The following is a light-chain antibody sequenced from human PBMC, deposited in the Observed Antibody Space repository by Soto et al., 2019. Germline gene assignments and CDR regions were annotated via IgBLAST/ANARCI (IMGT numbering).Light chain of an antibody. V-gene: IGLV2-14*03. Sequence: QLVLTQPASVSGSPGQSITISCTGTGSDVGAYNYVSWYQQQPGKAPKLLIYGVSNRPSGVSDRFSGSKSGNTASLTISGLRADDEADYYCSSYTASATHVFGTGTKLTVL. J-gene: IGLJ1*01. CDR2: GVS. CDR3: SSYTASATHV. CDR1: GSDVGAYNY.